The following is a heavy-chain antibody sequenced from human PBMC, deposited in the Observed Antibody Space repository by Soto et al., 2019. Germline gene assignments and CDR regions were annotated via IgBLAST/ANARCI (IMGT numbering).Heavy chain of an antibody. CDR3: ARRARPDFYYMDV. CDR2: ISSNGVGT. Sequence: EVQLAESGGGLAQPGGSLRLSCAASGFTISSYAMDWVRQAPGKGLEYVSGISSNGVGTYYANSVQGRFTISRDNSKNMAYFQMGRLGREDMAVYYCARRARPDFYYMDVWGKGTTVTVSS. J-gene: IGHJ6*03. CDR1: GFTISSYA. D-gene: IGHD6-6*01. V-gene: IGHV3-64*01.